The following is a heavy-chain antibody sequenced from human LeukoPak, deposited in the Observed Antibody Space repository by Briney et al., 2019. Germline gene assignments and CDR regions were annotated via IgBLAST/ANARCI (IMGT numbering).Heavy chain of an antibody. CDR2: INHSGST. Sequence: PSETLSLTCAVYGGSFSGYYWSWIRQPPGKGLEWIGEINHSGSTNYNPSLESRVTISVDTSKNQFSLKLSSVTAADTAVYYCARLDMAVAGNRWFDPWGQGTLVTVSS. V-gene: IGHV4-34*01. CDR3: ARLDMAVAGNRWFDP. J-gene: IGHJ5*02. D-gene: IGHD6-19*01. CDR1: GGSFSGYY.